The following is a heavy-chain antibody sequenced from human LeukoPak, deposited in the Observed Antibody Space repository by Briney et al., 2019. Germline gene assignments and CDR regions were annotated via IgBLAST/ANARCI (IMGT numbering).Heavy chain of an antibody. D-gene: IGHD5-18*01. J-gene: IGHJ4*02. CDR3: AKDYNYGQTDY. Sequence: GGSLTLSCAASGFAFSNYWMHWVRQPPGKGLVWVSSIDTGGSTAAYADSVKGRFTISRDNAKNTLYLQMNSLRGEDTALYYCAKDYNYGQTDYWGQGTLVTVSS. CDR2: IDTGGSTA. CDR1: GFAFSNYW. V-gene: IGHV3-74*01.